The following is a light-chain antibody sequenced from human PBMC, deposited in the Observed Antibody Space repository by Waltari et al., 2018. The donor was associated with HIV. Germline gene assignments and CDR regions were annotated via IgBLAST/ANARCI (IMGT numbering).Light chain of an antibody. CDR3: QSYDNNLNGWV. V-gene: IGLV1-40*01. Sequence: QSVLTQPPSVSGAPGQTITISCTGTNSNIGAGFALPCYHVLPGRAPNLLIYGSNRRPAGVPERFSGSRSATSGSLAITGLQGEDEAVYYCQSYDNNLNGWVFGGGTTLTVL. J-gene: IGLJ3*02. CDR1: NSNIGAGFA. CDR2: GSN.